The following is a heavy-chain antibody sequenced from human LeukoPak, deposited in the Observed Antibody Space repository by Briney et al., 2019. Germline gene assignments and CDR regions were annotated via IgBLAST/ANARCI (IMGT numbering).Heavy chain of an antibody. J-gene: IGHJ3*01. Sequence: PSETLSLDCAVSGGSISSSSNYWGWIRQPPGNGLEWIGSIYYSGNTYYHTSFKSRITISVDTSMNQFSLKLCSVTAADTAVYYCARLDVVIVPAHPSAWGQGTMVTVSS. CDR3: ARLDVVIVPAHPSA. CDR1: GGSISSSSNY. D-gene: IGHD2-2*03. V-gene: IGHV4-39*01. CDR2: IYYSGNT.